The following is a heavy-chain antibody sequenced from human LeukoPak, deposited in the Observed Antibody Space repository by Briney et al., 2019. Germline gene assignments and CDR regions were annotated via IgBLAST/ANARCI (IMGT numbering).Heavy chain of an antibody. Sequence: SVRVSCKASGGTFSSYAISWVRQAPGQGLEWMGGIIPIFGTANYAQKFQGRVTITADESTSTAYMELSSLRSEDTAVYYCARRRYYGSGSYSWFDPWGQGTLVTVSS. V-gene: IGHV1-69*13. CDR1: GGTFSSYA. J-gene: IGHJ5*02. CDR3: ARRRYYGSGSYSWFDP. D-gene: IGHD3-10*01. CDR2: IIPIFGTA.